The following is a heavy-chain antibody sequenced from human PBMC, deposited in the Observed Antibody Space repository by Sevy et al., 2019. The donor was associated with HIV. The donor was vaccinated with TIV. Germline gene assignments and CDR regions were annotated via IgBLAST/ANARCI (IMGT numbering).Heavy chain of an antibody. CDR2: ISGSGGSP. CDR1: GFTVSRYA. CDR3: AKDGFKPSVGDENYYYYYMDV. J-gene: IGHJ6*03. Sequence: GGSLRLSCAASGFTVSRYAMSWVRQAPGKGLEWVSAISGSGGSPYYADSVNGRFTISRDNSKNTLYLQMNSLKAEYTAVYYCAKDGFKPSVGDENYYYYYMDVWGKGTTVTVSS. D-gene: IGHD3-16*01. V-gene: IGHV3-23*01.